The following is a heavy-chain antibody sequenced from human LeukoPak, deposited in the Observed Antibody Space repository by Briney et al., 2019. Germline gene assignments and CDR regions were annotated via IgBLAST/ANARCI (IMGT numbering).Heavy chain of an antibody. J-gene: IGHJ6*02. D-gene: IGHD6-13*01. Sequence: ASVKVSCKASGYTFTSYGISWVRQAPGQGLEWMGWISAYNGNTNYAQKLQGRVTMTTDTSTSTAYMELRSLRSDDTAVYYCARDLIAAAGTLSFYYYYGMDVWGQGTTVTVSS. CDR1: GYTFTSYG. V-gene: IGHV1-18*01. CDR2: ISAYNGNT. CDR3: ARDLIAAAGTLSFYYYYGMDV.